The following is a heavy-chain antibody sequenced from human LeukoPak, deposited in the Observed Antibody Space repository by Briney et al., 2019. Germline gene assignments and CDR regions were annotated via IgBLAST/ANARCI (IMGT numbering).Heavy chain of an antibody. D-gene: IGHD3-10*01. Sequence: ASVNVSCKASGFTFTGYYIHWVRQAPGQGLEWMGGIIPIFATANYPQKFQGRVTITADESTSTAYMELSRLRSEDTAVYYCARGLSVWFGESMLEGDPLDCWGQGTLVTVSS. V-gene: IGHV1-69*13. CDR3: ARGLSVWFGESMLEGDPLDC. CDR2: IIPIFATA. J-gene: IGHJ4*02. CDR1: GFTFTGYY.